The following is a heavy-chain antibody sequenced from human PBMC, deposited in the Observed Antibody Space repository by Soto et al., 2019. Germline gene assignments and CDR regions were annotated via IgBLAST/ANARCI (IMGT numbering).Heavy chain of an antibody. V-gene: IGHV4-59*01. D-gene: IGHD5-18*01. Sequence: SETLSLTCTVSGGSISSYYWSWIRQPPGKGLEWIGYIYYSGSTNYNPSLKSRVTISVDTSKNQFSLKLSSVTAADTAVYYCARVTGYSYGHHLDYWGQGPLVTVSS. CDR1: GGSISSYY. J-gene: IGHJ4*02. CDR2: IYYSGST. CDR3: ARVTGYSYGHHLDY.